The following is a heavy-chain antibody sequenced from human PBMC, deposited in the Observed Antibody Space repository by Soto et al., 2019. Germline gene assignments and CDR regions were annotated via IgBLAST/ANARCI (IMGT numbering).Heavy chain of an antibody. CDR1: GYTFTSYG. CDR2: ISAYNGNT. J-gene: IGHJ6*02. Sequence: ASVKVSCKASGYTFTSYGISWVRQAPGQGLEWMGWISAYNGNTNYAQKLQGRVTMTTDTSTSTAYMELRSLRSDDTAVYYCARQPLLWFGDLRGYYYYGMDVWGQGTTVTVSS. CDR3: ARQPLLWFGDLRGYYYYGMDV. D-gene: IGHD3-10*01. V-gene: IGHV1-18*01.